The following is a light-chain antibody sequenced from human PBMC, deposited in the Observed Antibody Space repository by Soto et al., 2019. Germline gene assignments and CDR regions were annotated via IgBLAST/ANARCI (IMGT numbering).Light chain of an antibody. CDR1: QSLSSN. Sequence: DTVMTQSPATLSVSPGERATVSCTASQSLSSNLAWYQQKPGQAPRLLIIGASEGVTGIPARFSGSGSGTEFTLTVSNVAPDDSAIYYCQQRSTWPLTFGGGTKVDI. CDR2: GAS. V-gene: IGKV3-15*01. CDR3: QQRSTWPLT. J-gene: IGKJ4*01.